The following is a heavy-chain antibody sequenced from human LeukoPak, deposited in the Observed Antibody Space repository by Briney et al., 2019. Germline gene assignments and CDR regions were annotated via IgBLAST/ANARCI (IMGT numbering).Heavy chain of an antibody. V-gene: IGHV3-7*01. D-gene: IGHD1-26*01. Sequence: GSLRLSCAAAGFTFSNFWMSWVRQAPGKGLEWVANIKQDGSEKYYVDSVKGRFTISRDNTNNKLYLQMNSMRAEDTAVYYCARGRGWDSYYWGQGTLVTVSS. CDR3: ARGRGWDSYY. J-gene: IGHJ4*02. CDR1: GFTFSNFW. CDR2: IKQDGSEK.